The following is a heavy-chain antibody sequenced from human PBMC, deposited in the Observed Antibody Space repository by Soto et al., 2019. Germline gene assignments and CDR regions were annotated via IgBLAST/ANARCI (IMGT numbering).Heavy chain of an antibody. CDR3: ASDYGSGSYYGY. D-gene: IGHD3-10*01. Sequence: GASVKVSCKASGYTFTSYGISWVRQAPGQGLEWMGGIIPIFGTANYAQKFQGRVTITADESTSTAYMELSSLRSEDTAVYYCASDYGSGSYYGYWGQGTLVTVSS. V-gene: IGHV1-69*13. J-gene: IGHJ4*02. CDR1: GYTFTSYG. CDR2: IIPIFGTA.